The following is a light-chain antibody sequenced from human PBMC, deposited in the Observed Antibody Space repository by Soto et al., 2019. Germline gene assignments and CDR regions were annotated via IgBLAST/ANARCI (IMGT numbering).Light chain of an antibody. CDR1: QSLLNSNGYYS. CDR2: MGS. Sequence: DIVMTQSPLFLPVTPGEPASISCRSSQSLLNSNGYYSLDWYLQKPGQSPQLLIYMGSNRASGVPERFSGSGSGTDFPLKISRVEAEDVGVYYCMQALQLPLTFGGGTKVGI. CDR3: MQALQLPLT. V-gene: IGKV2-28*01. J-gene: IGKJ4*01.